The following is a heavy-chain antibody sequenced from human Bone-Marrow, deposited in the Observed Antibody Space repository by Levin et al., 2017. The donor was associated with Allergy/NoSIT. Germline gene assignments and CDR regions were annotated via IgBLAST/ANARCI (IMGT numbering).Heavy chain of an antibody. J-gene: IGHJ4*02. V-gene: IGHV3-48*03. CDR2: TSSIVNTI. Sequence: PGESLKISCAASGFTFSGYEMNWVLQAPGKCLEWVSYTSSIVNTIFYAYSVKGRFTMSRDNAKESLFLQMNGLRAEDTAVYFCARGGDSGGFDYWGQGALVTVSS. D-gene: IGHD1-26*01. CDR1: GFTFSGYE. CDR3: ARGGDSGGFDY.